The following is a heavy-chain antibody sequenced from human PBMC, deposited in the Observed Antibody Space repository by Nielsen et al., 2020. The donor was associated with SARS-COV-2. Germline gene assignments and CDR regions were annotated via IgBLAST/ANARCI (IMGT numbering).Heavy chain of an antibody. Sequence: SETLSLTCTVSGGSVSSGSYYWSWIRQPPGKGLEWIGYIYYSGSTNYNPSLKSRVTISVDTSKNQFSLKLSSVTAADTAVYYCARGRTLGYWGQGTLVTVSS. V-gene: IGHV4-61*01. CDR2: IYYSGST. CDR1: GGSVSSGSYY. CDR3: ARGRTLGY. J-gene: IGHJ4*02.